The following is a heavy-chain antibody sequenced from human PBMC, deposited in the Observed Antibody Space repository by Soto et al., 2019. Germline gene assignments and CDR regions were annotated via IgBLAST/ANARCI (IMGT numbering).Heavy chain of an antibody. J-gene: IGHJ6*02. D-gene: IGHD6-13*01. V-gene: IGHV3-21*01. Sequence: GGSLRLSCAASGFTFSSYSMNWVRQAPGKGLEWVSSISSSSSNIYYADSVKGRFTISRDNAKNSLYLQMNSLRAEDTAVYYCARELAAAGHYYYGMDVWGQGTTVTVSS. CDR2: ISSSSSNI. CDR3: ARELAAAGHYYYGMDV. CDR1: GFTFSSYS.